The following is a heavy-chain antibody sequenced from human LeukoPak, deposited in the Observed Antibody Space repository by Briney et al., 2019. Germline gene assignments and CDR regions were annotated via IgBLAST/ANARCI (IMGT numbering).Heavy chain of an antibody. CDR3: ARALHLGELSHGY. J-gene: IGHJ4*02. CDR1: GYSISSGYY. V-gene: IGHV4-38-2*02. Sequence: SETLSLTCTVSGYSISSGYYWGWIRQPPGKGLEWIGSIYHSGSTYYNPSLKSRVTISVDTSKNQFSLKLSSVTAADTAVYYCARALHLGELSHGYWGQGTLVTVSS. D-gene: IGHD3-16*02. CDR2: IYHSGST.